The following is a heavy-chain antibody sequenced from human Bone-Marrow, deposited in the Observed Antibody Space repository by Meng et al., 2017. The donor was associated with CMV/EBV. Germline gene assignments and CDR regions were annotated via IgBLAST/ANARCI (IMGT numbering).Heavy chain of an antibody. CDR1: GFTFSTYT. CDR3: ANGGSYYASRNPSGFDY. J-gene: IGHJ4*02. Sequence: GGSLRLSCAASGFTFSTYTMNWVRQAPGKGLEWVSSISGSGTYIYYADSVKGRFAISRDNGKNSLYLQMNSLRVEDTAVYYCANGGSYYASRNPSGFDYWGQGTLVTVYS. V-gene: IGHV3-21*06. D-gene: IGHD3-10*01. CDR2: ISGSGTYI.